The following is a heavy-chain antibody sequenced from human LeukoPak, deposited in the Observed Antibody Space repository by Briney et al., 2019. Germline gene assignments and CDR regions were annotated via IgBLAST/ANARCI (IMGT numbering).Heavy chain of an antibody. V-gene: IGHV1-46*01. J-gene: IGHJ4*02. CDR1: GYTFTSYY. CDR2: INPSGGST. CDR3: ARDFRIAAAGTGY. Sequence: ASVKVPCKASGYTFTSYYMHWVRQAPGQGLEWMGIINPSGGSTSYAQKFQGRVTMTRDMSTSTVYMELSSLRSEDTAVYYCARDFRIAAAGTGYWGQGTLVTVSS. D-gene: IGHD6-13*01.